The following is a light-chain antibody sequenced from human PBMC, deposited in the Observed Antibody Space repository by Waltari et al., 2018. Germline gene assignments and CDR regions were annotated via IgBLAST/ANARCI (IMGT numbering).Light chain of an antibody. CDR1: QSVSTY. J-gene: IGKJ1*01. Sequence: SCRASQSVSTYLAWYQQKPGQAPRLLIYGAYSRAAGIPDRFSGSRYGTDFSLTISRLEPEDFAVYYCQHHVRLPTTFGQGTRVEIK. CDR3: QHHVRLPTT. V-gene: IGKV3-20*01. CDR2: GAY.